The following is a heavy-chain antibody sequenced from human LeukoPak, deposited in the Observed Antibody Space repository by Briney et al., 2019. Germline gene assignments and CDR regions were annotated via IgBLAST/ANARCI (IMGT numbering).Heavy chain of an antibody. Sequence: GGSLRLSCAASGFTFNNYAMNWVRQAPGKGLEWASGITINGGRTYYADSVKGRFTISRDNSKNTLNLQMNSLRAEDTAVYYCAKDRGSGWYGSDYWGQGTLVTVSS. CDR1: GFTFNNYA. CDR3: AKDRGSGWYGSDY. J-gene: IGHJ4*02. V-gene: IGHV3-23*01. CDR2: ITINGGRT. D-gene: IGHD6-19*01.